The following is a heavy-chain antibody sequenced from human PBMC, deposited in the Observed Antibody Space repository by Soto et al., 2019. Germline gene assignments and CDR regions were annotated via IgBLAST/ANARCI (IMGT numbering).Heavy chain of an antibody. CDR2: ISYDGSNK. CDR3: ARYSGKYQGPIDY. V-gene: IGHV3-30*03. CDR1: GFTFSHYG. Sequence: QVQLVESGGGVVQPGRSLRLSCAASGFTFSHYGIHWVRQAPGKGLEWLAVISYDGSNKHYADSVKGRFTVSRANSKNPLYLQMNSLRAEDTAVYFCARYSGKYQGPIDYWGQGTLVTVSS. J-gene: IGHJ4*02. D-gene: IGHD1-26*01.